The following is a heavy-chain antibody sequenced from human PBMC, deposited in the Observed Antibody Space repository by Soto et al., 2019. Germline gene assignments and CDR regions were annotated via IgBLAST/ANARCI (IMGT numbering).Heavy chain of an antibody. CDR2: ISSSSCYI. CDR3: ATLGAYYDFWSGYFNYYYYYGMDV. CDR1: GFTFSSYS. Sequence: GGSLRLSCAASGFTFSSYSMNWVRQAPGKGLEWVSSISSSSCYIYYADSVKGRFTIPRDNAKNSLYLQMNSLRAEDTAVYYCATLGAYYDFWSGYFNYYYYYGMDVWGQGTTVTVSS. J-gene: IGHJ6*02. D-gene: IGHD3-3*01. V-gene: IGHV3-21*01.